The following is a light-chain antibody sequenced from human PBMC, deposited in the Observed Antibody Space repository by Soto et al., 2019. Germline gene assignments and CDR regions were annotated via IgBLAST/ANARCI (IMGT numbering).Light chain of an antibody. CDR3: QQLSSWPIS. CDR1: QSVSSS. V-gene: IGKV3-11*01. J-gene: IGKJ4*01. CDR2: DAS. Sequence: EIVLTQSPATLSLSPGETATLSCSASQSVSSSLAWYPQKPGQTPRLLIYDASNRATGIPARFSGSWSGTDFALTVSSLEPEDFAVYYCQQLSSWPISFGGGTKVESK.